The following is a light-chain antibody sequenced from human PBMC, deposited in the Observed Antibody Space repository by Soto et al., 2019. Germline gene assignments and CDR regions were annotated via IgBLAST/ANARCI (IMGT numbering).Light chain of an antibody. Sequence: IVLTQSQATLSVSPGERATLSCLASQSVSSNLAWYQQKPGQAPRLLIYGASTRATGIPARFSGSGSGTDFTLTISSLEPEDFAVYYCQQRSNWPPTFGQGTKVDIK. CDR1: QSVSSN. J-gene: IGKJ1*01. CDR2: GAS. V-gene: IGKV3-11*01. CDR3: QQRSNWPPT.